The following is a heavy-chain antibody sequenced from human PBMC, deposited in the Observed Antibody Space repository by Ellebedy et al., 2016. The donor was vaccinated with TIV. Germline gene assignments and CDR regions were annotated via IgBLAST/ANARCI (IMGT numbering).Heavy chain of an antibody. Sequence: GESLKISCEASESTFRSYGMSWVRQAPGKGLEWFSSISTTDGTHYADSVKGRFTISRANPKNTLYLQMNSLRVEDTSVYYCATQLWNTEFWGQGTLVIVSS. CDR1: ESTFRSYG. J-gene: IGHJ4*02. V-gene: IGHV3-23*01. D-gene: IGHD5-24*01. CDR2: ISTTDGT. CDR3: ATQLWNTEF.